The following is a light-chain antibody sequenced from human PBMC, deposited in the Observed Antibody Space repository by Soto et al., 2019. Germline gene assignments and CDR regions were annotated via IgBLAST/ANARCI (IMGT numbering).Light chain of an antibody. CDR1: QSVNRY. CDR3: QQSDTTPWA. V-gene: IGKV1-39*01. Sequence: DIRMTQSPSSLSASVGDRVTITCRASQSVNRYLNWYQQKPGKAPKLLISSASSLQGGVPSRFSGSGSGTEFTLTIDGLQPDDLATYFCQQSDTTPWAFGQGTKVEI. CDR2: SAS. J-gene: IGKJ1*01.